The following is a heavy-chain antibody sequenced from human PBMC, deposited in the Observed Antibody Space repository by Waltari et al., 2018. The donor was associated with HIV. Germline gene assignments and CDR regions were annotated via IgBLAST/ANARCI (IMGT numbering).Heavy chain of an antibody. CDR3: ASLVGGTQSVDY. Sequence: QVQLQESGPGLVKPSGTLSLTCAVSGGSIRDTLWWSWVRQPPGKGLEWIGEIYHSGSTNYIPSLKSRVTISVDKSKNQFSLKVSSVTAADTAVYYCASLVGGTQSVDYWGQGTLVTVSS. J-gene: IGHJ4*02. CDR1: GGSIRDTLW. CDR2: IYHSGST. D-gene: IGHD1-26*01. V-gene: IGHV4-4*02.